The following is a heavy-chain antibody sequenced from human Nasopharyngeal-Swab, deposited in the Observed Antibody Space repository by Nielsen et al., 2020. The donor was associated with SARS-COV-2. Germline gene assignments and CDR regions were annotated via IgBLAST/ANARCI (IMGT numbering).Heavy chain of an antibody. J-gene: IGHJ4*02. D-gene: IGHD3-3*01. CDR3: ARQYSFGYYLDY. V-gene: IGHV3-11*01. Sequence: WIRQPPGKGLEWISFISSSGTKEQYRGSVRGRFTISRDNAKNSAYLHMNSLRAEDTAIYYCARQYSFGYYLDYWGQGTLVTVSS. CDR2: ISSSGTKE.